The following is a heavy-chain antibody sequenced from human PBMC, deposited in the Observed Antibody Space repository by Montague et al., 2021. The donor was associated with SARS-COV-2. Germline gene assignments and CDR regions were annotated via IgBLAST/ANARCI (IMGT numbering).Heavy chain of an antibody. Sequence: SETLSLTCTVTGGPISGSSDYWGWIRQSPGKGLKWIASVIFSGNPNSSLSLKSRLTISVDTSKNQFSLKLNSVTAADTALYYCARREYSYGWGDWGQGTLVTVSS. V-gene: IGHV4-39*01. CDR2: VIFSGNP. D-gene: IGHD5-18*01. J-gene: IGHJ4*02. CDR3: ARREYSYGWGD. CDR1: GGPISGSSDY.